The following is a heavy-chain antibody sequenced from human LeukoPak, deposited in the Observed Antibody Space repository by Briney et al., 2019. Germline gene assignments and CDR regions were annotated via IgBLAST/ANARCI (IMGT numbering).Heavy chain of an antibody. CDR2: ISSSSSYI. V-gene: IGHV3-21*01. CDR3: ARLSGSYPDDAFDI. Sequence: GGSLRLSCAASGFTFSSYSMNWVRQAPGKGLEWVSSISSSSSYIYYADSVKGRFTVSRDNAKNSLYLQMNSLRAEDTAVYYCARLSGSYPDDAFDIWGQGTMVTVSS. D-gene: IGHD1-26*01. J-gene: IGHJ3*02. CDR1: GFTFSSYS.